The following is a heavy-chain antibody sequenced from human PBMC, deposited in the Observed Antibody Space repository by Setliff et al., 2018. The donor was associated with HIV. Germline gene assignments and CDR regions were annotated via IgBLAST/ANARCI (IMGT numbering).Heavy chain of an antibody. CDR2: IIPIFNTA. D-gene: IGHD3-10*02. V-gene: IGHV1-69*13. J-gene: IGHJ6*03. Sequence: GASVKVSCKASGGTFSSYAISWVRQAPGQGLEWMGGIIPIFNTANYAQKFQGRVTITADESTSTAYMELSSLRSEDTAVYYCARIVRPSYYYYYYMDVWGNGTTVTVSS. CDR1: GGTFSSYA. CDR3: ARIVRPSYYYYYYMDV.